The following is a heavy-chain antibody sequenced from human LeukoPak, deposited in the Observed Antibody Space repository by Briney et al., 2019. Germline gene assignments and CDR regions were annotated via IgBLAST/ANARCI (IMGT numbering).Heavy chain of an antibody. Sequence: SETLSLTCTVSGGSITGYYWSWIRQAPGKGLEWIAYISYSGSASYNPSLRSRVTISVDTSKNLFSLNLSSLTAADTAVYYCVRHSGGTTYDYWGQGIQVTVSS. D-gene: IGHD1-7*01. CDR1: GGSITGYY. CDR2: ISYSGSA. J-gene: IGHJ4*02. CDR3: VRHSGGTTYDY. V-gene: IGHV4-59*08.